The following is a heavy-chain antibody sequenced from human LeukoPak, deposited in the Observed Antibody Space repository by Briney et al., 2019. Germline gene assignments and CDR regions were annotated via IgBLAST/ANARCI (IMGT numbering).Heavy chain of an antibody. V-gene: IGHV3-7*01. CDR2: IKQDGSEK. CDR1: EFTFTTYW. D-gene: IGHD3-10*01. J-gene: IGHJ4*02. Sequence: GGSLRLSCEASEFTFTTYWMSWVRQAPGKGLEWVANIKQDGSEKYYVDSVKGRFTISRDNAKNSVYLQMNSLRAEGTAVYYCARLSEMLRGPEVIYYFEHWGQGTLVTVSS. CDR3: ARLSEMLRGPEVIYYFEH.